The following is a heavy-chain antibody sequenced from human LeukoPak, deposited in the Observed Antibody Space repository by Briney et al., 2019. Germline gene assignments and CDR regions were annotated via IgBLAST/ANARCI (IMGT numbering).Heavy chain of an antibody. J-gene: IGHJ6*02. CDR3: ARDLMWGNDYGAADYYYGMDV. CDR1: GFTVSSSY. V-gene: IGHV3-53*01. CDR2: IYIGGNT. D-gene: IGHD4-17*01. Sequence: PGGSLRLSCAASGFTVSSSYMSWVRQAPGKGLEWVSVIYIGGNTYYADSVKGRFTISRDNSQNTLYLQMNNLRAEDTAVYYCARDLMWGNDYGAADYYYGMDVWGQGTTVTVSS.